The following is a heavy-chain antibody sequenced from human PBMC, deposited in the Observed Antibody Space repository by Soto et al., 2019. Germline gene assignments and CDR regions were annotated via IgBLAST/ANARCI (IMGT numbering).Heavy chain of an antibody. Sequence: QLRLQESGPGLVKPSETLSLTCTISGGFISSSSYFWAWIRQSPGKGLEWIGSIDYTGTTYNNPSLKSRVTMSVDTSKNHFSLKVDSVTAADTALYYFCRRAPEGFDPWGQGTLVTVSS. CDR1: GGFISSSSYF. J-gene: IGHJ5*02. V-gene: IGHV4-39*02. CDR2: IDYTGTT. CDR3: CRRAPEGFDP.